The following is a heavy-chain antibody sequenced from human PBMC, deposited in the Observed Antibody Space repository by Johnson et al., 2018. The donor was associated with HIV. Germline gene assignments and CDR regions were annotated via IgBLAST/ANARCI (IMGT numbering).Heavy chain of an antibody. CDR2: ISYDGSNK. J-gene: IGHJ3*02. Sequence: VQLVESGGGVVQPGGSLRLSCAASGFTFSSYAMHWVRQAPGKGLECVAVISYDGSNKYYADSVKGRFTTSRDHSQNTLYLQMNSLRAEDTAVYYCARDAPRRIAVADPKDGHDAFDIWGQGTMVTVSS. CDR1: GFTFSSYA. V-gene: IGHV3-30-3*01. D-gene: IGHD6-19*01. CDR3: ARDAPRRIAVADPKDGHDAFDI.